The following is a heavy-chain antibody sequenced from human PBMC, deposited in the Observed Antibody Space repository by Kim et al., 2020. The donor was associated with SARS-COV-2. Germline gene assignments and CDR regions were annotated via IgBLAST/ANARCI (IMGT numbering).Heavy chain of an antibody. CDR1: GFTFSSYA. Sequence: GGSLRLSCAASGFTFSSYAMHWVRQAPGKGLEWVAVISYDGSNKYYVDSVKGRFTISRDNSKNTLYLQMNSLRAEDTAVYYCARDRKDIVLVVYAIGPGWFDPWGQGTLVTVSS. CDR2: ISYDGSNK. CDR3: ARDRKDIVLVVYAIGPGWFDP. J-gene: IGHJ5*02. D-gene: IGHD2-8*02. V-gene: IGHV3-30*04.